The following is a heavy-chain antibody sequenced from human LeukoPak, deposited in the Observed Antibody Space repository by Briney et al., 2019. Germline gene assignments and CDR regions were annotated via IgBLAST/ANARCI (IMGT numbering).Heavy chain of an antibody. CDR2: ISGSGGST. Sequence: GGSLRLSCAASGFTLSSHAMNWVRQTPGKGLEGVSAISGSGGSTYYADSVKGRFSISRDKSKNTLFLQMNSLRAEDTAVYYCAKEDMGYIDYWCQGNLVTVSS. CDR3: AKEDMGYIDY. J-gene: IGHJ4*02. D-gene: IGHD2-15*01. CDR1: GFTLSSHA. V-gene: IGHV3-23*01.